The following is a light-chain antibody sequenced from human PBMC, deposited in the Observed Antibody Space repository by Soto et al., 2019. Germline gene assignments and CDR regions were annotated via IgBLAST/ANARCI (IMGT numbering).Light chain of an antibody. V-gene: IGLV2-23*01. Sequence: QSALTQPASVSGSPGQSITISCSGTSNDVGSFNLVSWYQQHPGKVPKLMIYEATKRPSGVSNRFSGSKSGNTASMTISGLQAEDEADYYCCSYARSSTVVFGGGTKLPS. J-gene: IGLJ2*01. CDR2: EAT. CDR1: SNDVGSFNL. CDR3: CSYARSSTVV.